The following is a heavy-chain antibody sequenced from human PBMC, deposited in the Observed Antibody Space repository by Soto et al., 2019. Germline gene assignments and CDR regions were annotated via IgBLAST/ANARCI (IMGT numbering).Heavy chain of an antibody. CDR2: IAPSDSYS. J-gene: IGHJ6*02. CDR3: ARDGRYDILTGYYPSGMGV. Sequence: GESLKISCKGSDYSFTTYWISWVRQMPGRGLEWMGRIAPSDSYSNYNPSFQGHVTISVDKSISTAYLQWSSLKASDTAIYYCARDGRYDILTGYYPSGMGVWGQGTTVTVS. CDR1: DYSFTTYW. V-gene: IGHV5-10-1*01. D-gene: IGHD3-9*01.